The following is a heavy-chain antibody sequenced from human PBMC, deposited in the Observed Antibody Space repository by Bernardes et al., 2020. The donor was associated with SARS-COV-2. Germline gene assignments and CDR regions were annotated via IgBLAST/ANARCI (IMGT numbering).Heavy chain of an antibody. CDR3: ARKSGHDYGMDV. CDR2: INSDGSNT. D-gene: IGHD3-10*01. J-gene: IGHJ6*02. CDR1: GFTLSSYW. Sequence: GWSLRLSCAASGFTLSSYWMHWVRQAPGEGLVWVSRINSDGSNTIYADSVKGRFTISTDSSKNTVYLQMNSLRVDDTAVYYCARKSGHDYGMDVWGQGTTVAVSS. V-gene: IGHV3-74*01.